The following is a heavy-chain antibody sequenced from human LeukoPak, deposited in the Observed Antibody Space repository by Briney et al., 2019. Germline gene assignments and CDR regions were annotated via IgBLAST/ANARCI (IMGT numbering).Heavy chain of an antibody. CDR1: GDSISTHY. CDR3: ARGDGYNSWSFDY. J-gene: IGHJ4*02. CDR2: IYTIGGT. V-gene: IGHV4-4*07. Sequence: SETLSLTCIVSGDSISTHYWSWIRQPAGKGLEWIGRIYTIGGTDYNPSLRSQATISVDTSKNQFALKLNSVTAADTAIYYCARGDGYNSWSFDYWGPGTLVTVSS. D-gene: IGHD5-24*01.